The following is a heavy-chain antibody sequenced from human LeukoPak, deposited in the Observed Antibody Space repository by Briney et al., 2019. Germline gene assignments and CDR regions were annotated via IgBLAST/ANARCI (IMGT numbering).Heavy chain of an antibody. V-gene: IGHV1-18*01. D-gene: IGHD3-3*01. CDR1: GYTFTSYG. CDR3: ARDPGLRFLEWLLSDDAFDM. Sequence: VASVTVSCKASGYTFTSYGISWVRQAPGQGLEWMGWISGYIGNTNYAQKLQGRVTMTTDTSTSTAYMELRSLRSDDTAVYYCARDPGLRFLEWLLSDDAFDMWGQGTMVTVSS. J-gene: IGHJ3*02. CDR2: ISGYIGNT.